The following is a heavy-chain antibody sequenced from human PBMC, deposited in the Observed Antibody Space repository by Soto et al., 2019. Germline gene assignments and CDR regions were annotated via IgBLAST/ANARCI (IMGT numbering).Heavy chain of an antibody. D-gene: IGHD1-26*01. V-gene: IGHV4-31*03. J-gene: IGHJ6*02. Sequence: SETLSLTCTVSGGSISSGGYYWSWIRQHPGKGLEWIGYIYYSGSAYYNPSLKSRVTISVDTSKNQFSLKLSSVTAADTAVYYCARDSGSYPRAFYGMDVWGQGTTVTVSS. CDR3: ARDSGSYPRAFYGMDV. CDR2: IYYSGSA. CDR1: GGSISSGGYY.